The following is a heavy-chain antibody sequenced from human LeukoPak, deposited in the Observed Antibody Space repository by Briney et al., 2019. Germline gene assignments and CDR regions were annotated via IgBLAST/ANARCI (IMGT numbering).Heavy chain of an antibody. Sequence: GGSLRLSCAASGFTFNTYTMNWDRQAPGKGLEWVSSISSTSFYIYYADSVKGRFTISRDNAKNSLYLQMNSLRAEDTAVYYCARSEYYHDSSGYYPPGYWGQGTLVTVSS. J-gene: IGHJ4*02. CDR2: ISSTSFYI. V-gene: IGHV3-21*01. D-gene: IGHD3-22*01. CDR3: ARSEYYHDSSGYYPPGY. CDR1: GFTFNTYT.